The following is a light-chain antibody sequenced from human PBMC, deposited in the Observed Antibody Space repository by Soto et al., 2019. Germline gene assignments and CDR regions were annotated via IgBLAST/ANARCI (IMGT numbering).Light chain of an antibody. CDR2: KAY. Sequence: DIQMTQSPSTLSASVGARVTITCRASQSISHWLAWYQQKPGKAPNLLIYKAYNLESGVPSRFSGSGSGTECTLTISSLQPDDVASYYCQQYNSYPRTFGQGTKLEIK. J-gene: IGKJ2*01. CDR3: QQYNSYPRT. V-gene: IGKV1-5*03. CDR1: QSISHW.